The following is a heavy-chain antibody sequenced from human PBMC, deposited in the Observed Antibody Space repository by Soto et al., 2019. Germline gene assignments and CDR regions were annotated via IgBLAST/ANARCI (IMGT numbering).Heavy chain of an antibody. CDR3: AHTAMVTNYYGMDV. V-gene: IGHV1-69*01. D-gene: IGHD5-18*01. J-gene: IGHJ6*02. Sequence: QVQLVQSGAEVKKPGSSVKVSCKASGGTFSSYAISWVRQAPGQGLEWMGGIIPIFGTANYAQKFQGRVTITADESTSTAYMELSSLRSEDTAVYYCAHTAMVTNYYGMDVWGQGTTVTVSS. CDR1: GGTFSSYA. CDR2: IIPIFGTA.